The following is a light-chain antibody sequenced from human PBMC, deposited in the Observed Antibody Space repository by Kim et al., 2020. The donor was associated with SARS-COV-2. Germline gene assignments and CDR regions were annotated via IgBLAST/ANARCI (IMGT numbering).Light chain of an antibody. J-gene: IGKJ5*01. V-gene: IGKV3-15*01. CDR1: QSVNIN. CDR3: QQYNSWPPIT. Sequence: SPGERATLSCRASQSVNINLAWYQQKPGQAPRLLIYDASTRATDIPARFSGSRSGTEFTLTISSLQSEDFAVYYCQQYNSWPPITFGQGTRLEIK. CDR2: DAS.